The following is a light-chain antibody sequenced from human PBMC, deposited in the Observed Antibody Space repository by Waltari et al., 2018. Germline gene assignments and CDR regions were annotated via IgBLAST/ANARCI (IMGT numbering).Light chain of an antibody. Sequence: DIVMTQSPLSLSVTPGESASISCRSRQSLLESDGYTYLDWYLQKPGQSPRLLIYLASKRATGVPDRFSGSGSGTDFTLKISRVEAEDVGTYYCMQGTQLPLTFGGGTKVDLK. CDR3: MQGTQLPLT. J-gene: IGKJ4*01. V-gene: IGKV2-40*01. CDR2: LAS. CDR1: QSLLESDGYTY.